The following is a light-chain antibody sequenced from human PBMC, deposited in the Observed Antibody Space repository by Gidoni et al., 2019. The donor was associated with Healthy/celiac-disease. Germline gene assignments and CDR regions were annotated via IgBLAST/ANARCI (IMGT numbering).Light chain of an antibody. J-gene: IGKJ2*02. CDR2: GAS. CDR3: QQLGT. V-gene: IGKV3-15*01. CDR1: QSVSSN. Sequence: EIVMTQSPATLSVSPGERATLSCRARQSVSSNLAWYQQKPGQAPRLLIYGASTRATGIPARFNGSGSGTEFTLIISSLQSEDFAVYYCQQLGTFGQGTKLEIK.